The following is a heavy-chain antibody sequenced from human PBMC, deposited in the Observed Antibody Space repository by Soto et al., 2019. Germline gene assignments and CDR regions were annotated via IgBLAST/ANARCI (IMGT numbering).Heavy chain of an antibody. CDR1: GGSISSSSYY. CDR2: IYYSGST. J-gene: IGHJ3*02. V-gene: IGHV4-39*01. Sequence: PSETLSLTCTVSGGSISSSSYYWGWIRQPPGKGLEWIGSIYYSGSTYYNPSLKSRVTISVDTSKNQFSLKLSSMTAADTAVYYCARRQGAFDIWGQGTMVTVSS. CDR3: ARRQGAFDI.